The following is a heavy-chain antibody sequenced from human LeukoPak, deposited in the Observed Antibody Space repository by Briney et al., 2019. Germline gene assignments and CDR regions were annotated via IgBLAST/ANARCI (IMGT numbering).Heavy chain of an antibody. J-gene: IGHJ6*02. Sequence: SETLSLTCTVSGGSISSSSYYWGWIRQPPGKGLEWIGSIYYSGSTYYNPSLKSRVTISVDTSKNQFSLKLSSVTAADTAVYYCAKWDYGSGITVPYYYYGMDVWGQGTTVTVSS. D-gene: IGHD3-10*01. CDR1: GGSISSSSYY. CDR2: IYYSGST. CDR3: AKWDYGSGITVPYYYYGMDV. V-gene: IGHV4-39*07.